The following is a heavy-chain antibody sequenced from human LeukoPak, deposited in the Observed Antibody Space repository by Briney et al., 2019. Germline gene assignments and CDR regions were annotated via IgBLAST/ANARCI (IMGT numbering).Heavy chain of an antibody. J-gene: IGHJ6*04. CDR3: AREGDIVVVPAAPGDV. Sequence: GGSLRLSCAASGFTLSSYWMSWVRQAPGKGLEWVANIKQDGSEKYYVDSVKGRFTISRDNAKNSLYLQMNSLRAEDTAVYYCAREGDIVVVPAAPGDVWGKGTTVTVSS. V-gene: IGHV3-7*01. CDR2: IKQDGSEK. CDR1: GFTLSSYW. D-gene: IGHD2-2*01.